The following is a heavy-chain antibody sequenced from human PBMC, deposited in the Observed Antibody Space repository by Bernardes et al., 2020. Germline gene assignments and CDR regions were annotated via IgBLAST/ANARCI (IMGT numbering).Heavy chain of an antibody. J-gene: IGHJ4*02. D-gene: IGHD6-19*01. Sequence: SVKVSCKASGFTFITSGVQWVRQARGQPLEWIGWIVVGSGNTKYAQKYRERVTISRDMSTNTAYMELSSLRSEDTAVYYCAAVRNIVFAGTGYFDNWGQGTLVTVSS. CDR1: GFTFITSG. CDR3: AAVRNIVFAGTGYFDN. CDR2: IVVGSGNT. V-gene: IGHV1-58*01.